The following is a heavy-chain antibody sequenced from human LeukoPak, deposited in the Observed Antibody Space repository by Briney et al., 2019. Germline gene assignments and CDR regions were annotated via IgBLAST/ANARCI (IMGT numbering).Heavy chain of an antibody. Sequence: GRSLRLSCVASGFTFTNYGMHWVRQAPGKGLEWVAIIWYDGGTKYYADSVKGRFTISRDNSKNTLYLQMDSLRAEDTAVYYCGKEAEHHRYDYWGQRALVIVSS. CDR2: IWYDGGTK. CDR1: GFTFTNYG. J-gene: IGHJ4*02. V-gene: IGHV3-33*06. CDR3: GKEAEHHRYDY. D-gene: IGHD1-14*01.